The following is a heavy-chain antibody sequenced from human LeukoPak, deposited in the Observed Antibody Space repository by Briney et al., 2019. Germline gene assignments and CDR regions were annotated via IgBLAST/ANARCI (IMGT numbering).Heavy chain of an antibody. CDR3: AKGPEFYYDSSGRNYFDY. CDR1: GFTFRSYV. J-gene: IGHJ4*02. Sequence: GGSLRLSCAVSGFTFRSYVMTWVRQAPGKGLEWVSGISGSGGSRDYADSVRGRFTTSRDNSKNTLSLQMNSLRVDDTAVYYCAKGPEFYYDSSGRNYFDYWGQGTLVTVAS. D-gene: IGHD3-22*01. V-gene: IGHV3-23*01. CDR2: ISGSGGSR.